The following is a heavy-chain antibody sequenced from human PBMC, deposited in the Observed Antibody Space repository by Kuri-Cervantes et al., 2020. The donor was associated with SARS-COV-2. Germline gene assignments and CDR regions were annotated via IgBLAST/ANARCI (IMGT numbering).Heavy chain of an antibody. CDR3: AKDDGGSFGLFDN. V-gene: IGHV3-53*05. CDR1: GFTVSSNY. D-gene: IGHD1-26*01. CDR2: IYSGGST. J-gene: IGHJ4*02. Sequence: GESLKISCAASGFTVSSNYMSWVRQAPGKGLEWVSVIYSGGSTYYADSVKGRFTTSRDNSKNTLYLQMNSLRPEDTAVYYCAKDDGGSFGLFDNWGQGILVTVSS.